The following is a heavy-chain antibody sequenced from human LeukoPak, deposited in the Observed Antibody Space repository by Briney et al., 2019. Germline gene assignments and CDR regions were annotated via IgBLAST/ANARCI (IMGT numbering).Heavy chain of an antibody. Sequence: SETLSLTCAVSGYSISSGCYWGWIRQPPGKGLEWIGSIYHSGSTYYNPSLKSRATISVDTSKNQFSLKLSSVTAADTAVYYCARSKERTFDYWAQGTLVTVSS. J-gene: IGHJ4*02. V-gene: IGHV4-38-2*01. CDR2: IYHSGST. D-gene: IGHD1-1*01. CDR3: ARSKERTFDY. CDR1: GYSISSGCY.